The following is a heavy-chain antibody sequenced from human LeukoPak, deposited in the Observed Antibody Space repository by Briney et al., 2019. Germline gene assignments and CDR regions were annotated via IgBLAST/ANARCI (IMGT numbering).Heavy chain of an antibody. J-gene: IGHJ3*02. CDR3: ARDFGYLDAFDI. CDR1: GFTFSSYS. V-gene: IGHV3-21*01. D-gene: IGHD3-10*01. CDR2: ISSSSSYI. Sequence: GGSLRLSCAASGFTFSSYSMNWVRQAPGKGLEWVSSISSSSSYIYYADSVKGRFTISRDNAKNSLYLQMHSLRAEDTAVYYCARDFGYLDAFDIWGQGTMVTVSS.